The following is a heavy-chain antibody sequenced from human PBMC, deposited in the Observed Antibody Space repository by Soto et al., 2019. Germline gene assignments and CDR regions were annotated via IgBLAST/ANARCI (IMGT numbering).Heavy chain of an antibody. D-gene: IGHD3-22*01. CDR1: GYTFTGYY. V-gene: IGHV1-2*04. J-gene: IGHJ4*02. Sequence: ASVKVSCKASGYTFTGYYMHWVRQAPGQGLEWMGWINPNSGGTNYAQKFQGWVTMTRDTSISTAYMELSRLRSDDMAVYYCARGSGSSWYYYDSSGYYYYFDYWGQGTLVTVSS. CDR3: ARGSGSSWYYYDSSGYYYYFDY. CDR2: INPNSGGT.